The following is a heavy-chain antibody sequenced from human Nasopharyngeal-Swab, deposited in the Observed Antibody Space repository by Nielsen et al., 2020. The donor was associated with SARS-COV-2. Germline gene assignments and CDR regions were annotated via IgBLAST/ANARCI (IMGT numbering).Heavy chain of an antibody. J-gene: IGHJ6*02. CDR2: ISYDGSNK. V-gene: IGHV3-30-3*01. CDR3: AREAQTGYSSGWTYYYYGMDV. Sequence: GESLKISCAASGFTFSSYAMHWVRQAPGKGLEWVAVISYDGSNKYYADSVKGRFTISRDNSKNTLYLQMNSLRAEDTAVYYCAREAQTGYSSGWTYYYYGMDVWDQGTTVTVSS. CDR1: GFTFSSYA. D-gene: IGHD6-19*01.